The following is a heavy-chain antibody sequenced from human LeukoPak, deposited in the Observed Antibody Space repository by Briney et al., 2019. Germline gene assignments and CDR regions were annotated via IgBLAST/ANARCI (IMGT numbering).Heavy chain of an antibody. CDR1: GFTFSSYW. Sequence: PGGSLRLSCAASGFTFSSYWMSWVRQAPGKGLEWVANVKQDGSEKYYVDSVKGRFTISRDNAKNSLYLQMNSLRAEDTAVYYCARDQYYYDSSWDYWGQGTLVTVSS. CDR2: VKQDGSEK. CDR3: ARDQYYYDSSWDY. V-gene: IGHV3-7*01. D-gene: IGHD3-22*01. J-gene: IGHJ4*02.